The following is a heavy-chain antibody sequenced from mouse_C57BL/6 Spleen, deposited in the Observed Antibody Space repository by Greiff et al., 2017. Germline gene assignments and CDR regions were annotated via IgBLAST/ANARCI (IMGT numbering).Heavy chain of an antibody. J-gene: IGHJ4*01. Sequence: VQLQQPGAELVRPGSSVKLSCKASGYTFTSYWMHWVKQRPIQGLEWIGNIDPSDSETHYNQKFKDKATLTVDKSSSTAYMQLSSLTSEDSAVYYCARWDDYEGRAMDYWGQGTSVTVSS. D-gene: IGHD2-4*01. CDR1: GYTFTSYW. V-gene: IGHV1-52*01. CDR2: IDPSDSET. CDR3: ARWDDYEGRAMDY.